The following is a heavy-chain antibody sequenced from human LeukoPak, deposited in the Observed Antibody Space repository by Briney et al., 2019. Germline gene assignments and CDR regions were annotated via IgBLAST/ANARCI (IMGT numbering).Heavy chain of an antibody. CDR2: IYTTGMT. CDR1: GGSINSYW. J-gene: IGHJ4*02. V-gene: IGHV4-4*07. CDR3: ARAGYTISSYRFDY. Sequence: KASETLSLICSVSGGSINSYWWSWIRQPAGKGLEFIGRIYTTGMTNYNPSLKSRVSMPVDTSKNKFSLELRSVTAADTAVYFCARAGYTISSYRFDYWGQGALVTVSS. D-gene: IGHD3-16*02.